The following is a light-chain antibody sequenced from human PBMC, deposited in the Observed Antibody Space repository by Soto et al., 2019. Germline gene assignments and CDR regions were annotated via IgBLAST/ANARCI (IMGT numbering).Light chain of an antibody. V-gene: IGKV3-15*01. J-gene: IGKJ1*01. Sequence: EIVVTLSAGTLSVSPKEGVTLSCMASQNIRSNLAWYLQKPGQAPRLLIYGASIRANGVPDRFSGGGSGTEFILTISSLQSEDFAVYYCQQYNDWPRTFGQGTKVDI. CDR1: QNIRSN. CDR2: GAS. CDR3: QQYNDWPRT.